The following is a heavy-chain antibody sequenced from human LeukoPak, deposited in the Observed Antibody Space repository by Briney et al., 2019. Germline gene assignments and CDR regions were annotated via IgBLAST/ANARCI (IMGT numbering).Heavy chain of an antibody. CDR3: AKGHYDFWSGYPAGIDS. J-gene: IGHJ4*02. Sequence: GGSLRLSCAASGFTFSSYAMSWVRQAPGKGLEWVSAISGSGGSTYYADSVKGRFTISRDNSKNTLYLQMNSLRAEDTAVYYCAKGHYDFWSGYPAGIDSWGQGTLVTVSS. CDR2: ISGSGGST. V-gene: IGHV3-23*01. D-gene: IGHD3-3*01. CDR1: GFTFSSYA.